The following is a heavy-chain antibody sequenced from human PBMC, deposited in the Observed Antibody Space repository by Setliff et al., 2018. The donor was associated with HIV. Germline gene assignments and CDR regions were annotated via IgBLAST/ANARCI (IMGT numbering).Heavy chain of an antibody. CDR3: ARSDSANWYVDY. CDR1: GYRFTSYW. V-gene: IGHV5-51*01. D-gene: IGHD1-1*01. Sequence: GESLKISCKGSGYRFTSYWIGWVRQMPGKGLEWMGIIYPGDSDTRYSPSFQGQVTISVDKSLSTAYLQWTTLQASDTAMFYCARSDSANWYVDYWGQGTLVTVSS. CDR2: IYPGDSDT. J-gene: IGHJ4*02.